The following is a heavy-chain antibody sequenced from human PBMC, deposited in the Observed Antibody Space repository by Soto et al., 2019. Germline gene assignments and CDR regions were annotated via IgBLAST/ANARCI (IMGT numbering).Heavy chain of an antibody. V-gene: IGHV5-51*01. D-gene: IGHD3-3*01. CDR2: IYPGDSDT. CDR1: GYSFTSYW. Sequence: GESLKISCKGSGYSFTSYWIGWVRQMPGKVLEWMGIIYPGDSDTRYSPSFQGQVTISADKSISTAYLQWSILKASDTAMYYCARGIFGVIIMDPYVDYCGQGXLVSVYS. J-gene: IGHJ4*02. CDR3: ARGIFGVIIMDPYVDY.